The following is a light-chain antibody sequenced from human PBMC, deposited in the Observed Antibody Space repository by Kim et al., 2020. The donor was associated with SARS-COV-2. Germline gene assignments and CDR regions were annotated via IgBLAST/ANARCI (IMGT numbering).Light chain of an antibody. V-gene: IGKV3-20*01. Sequence: SSIHVACYQQKPCRAPRLIIYGISNRATDIPDRFSGSGAGTYFTLTISRLEPEDFPVYYCQQYADSPPTFGQGTKVDIK. CDR2: GIS. CDR3: QQYADSPPT. J-gene: IGKJ1*01. CDR1: SSIH.